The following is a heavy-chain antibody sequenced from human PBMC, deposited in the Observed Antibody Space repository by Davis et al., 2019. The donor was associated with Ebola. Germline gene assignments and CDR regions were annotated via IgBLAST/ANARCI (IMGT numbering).Heavy chain of an antibody. D-gene: IGHD1-7*01. J-gene: IGHJ4*02. CDR1: GFTYSSYS. V-gene: IGHV3-48*04. CDR3: ARDPTGTTRGYFDY. Sequence: PGGSLRLSCAASGFTYSSYSMNWVRQAPGKGLDWVSYIDSSSEIIWYADSVKGRFTISRDNAKNSLYLQMNSLRAEDTAVYYCARDPTGTTRGYFDYWGQGTLVTVSS. CDR2: IDSSSEII.